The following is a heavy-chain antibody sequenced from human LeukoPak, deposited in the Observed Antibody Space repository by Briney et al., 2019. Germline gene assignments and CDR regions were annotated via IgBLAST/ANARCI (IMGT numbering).Heavy chain of an antibody. CDR2: INHSGST. J-gene: IGHJ6*03. Sequence: PSETLSLTCAVYGGSFSGYYWSWIRQPPGKGLEWIGEINHSGSTNYNPSLKSRVTISVDTSKNQFSLKLSSVTAADTAVYYCARGRGDMDIVVVPAAITWYYYYYMDVWGKGTTVTVSS. V-gene: IGHV4-34*01. CDR1: GGSFSGYY. CDR3: ARGRGDMDIVVVPAAITWYYYYYMDV. D-gene: IGHD2-2*02.